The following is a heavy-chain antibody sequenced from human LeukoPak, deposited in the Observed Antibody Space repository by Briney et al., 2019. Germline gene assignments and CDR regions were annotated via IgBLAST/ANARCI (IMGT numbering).Heavy chain of an antibody. CDR1: GGSIRSYY. CDR3: ARGPYSYDSSGAFDI. Sequence: PSETLSLTCTVSGGSIRSYYWSWIRQPPGKGLEWIGRISSSGSTNYNPSLKSRVTISVDTSKNQFSLKLSSVTAADTAVYFCARGPYSYDSSGAFDIWGQGTMVTVSS. CDR2: ISSSGST. D-gene: IGHD3-22*01. V-gene: IGHV4-4*08. J-gene: IGHJ3*02.